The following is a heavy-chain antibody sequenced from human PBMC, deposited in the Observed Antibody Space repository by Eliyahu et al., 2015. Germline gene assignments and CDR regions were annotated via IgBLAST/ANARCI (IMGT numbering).Heavy chain of an antibody. Sequence: QVQLVQSGAEVKKPGASVKVSCKASGXTFTXXXMXWVRQAPGQGPEWMGWINPNSGGTNYAQKFQGRVTMTRDTSISTAYMELSRLRSDDTAVYYCARELLQGIAAAGTEVCYFDYWGQGTLVTVSS. CDR1: GXTFTXXX. CDR3: ARELLQGIAAAGTEVCYFDY. D-gene: IGHD6-13*01. CDR2: INPNSGGT. V-gene: IGHV1-2*02. J-gene: IGHJ4*02.